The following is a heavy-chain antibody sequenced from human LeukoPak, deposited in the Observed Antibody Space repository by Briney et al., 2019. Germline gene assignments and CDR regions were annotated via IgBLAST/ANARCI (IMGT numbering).Heavy chain of an antibody. CDR3: ARPYDSNRDHSGYGY. J-gene: IGHJ4*02. V-gene: IGHV3-7*02. CDR2: INQDGSEE. Sequence: GGSLRLSCATSGFTFSNYWMSWVRQAPGKGLEWVANINQDGSEEYYVDSVRGRFTISRDNAKNSLYLQMYSLRAEDTAVYYCARPYDSNRDHSGYGYWGRGTLVTVSS. CDR1: GFTFSNYW. D-gene: IGHD5-12*01.